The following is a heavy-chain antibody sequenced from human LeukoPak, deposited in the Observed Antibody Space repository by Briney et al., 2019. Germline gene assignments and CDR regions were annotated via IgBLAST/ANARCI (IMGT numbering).Heavy chain of an antibody. V-gene: IGHV3-23*01. Sequence: GGSLVLSCAASGFTFSNYAMRWVRQAPGKGLEWVSGISRSGDTTYYADSVKGRFTISRDNSKKTMYLQMNSLRVEDAAVYYCADSNYWYPVDYWGQGTLVTVSS. D-gene: IGHD4-11*01. CDR2: ISRSGDTT. CDR1: GFTFSNYA. J-gene: IGHJ4*02. CDR3: ADSNYWYPVDY.